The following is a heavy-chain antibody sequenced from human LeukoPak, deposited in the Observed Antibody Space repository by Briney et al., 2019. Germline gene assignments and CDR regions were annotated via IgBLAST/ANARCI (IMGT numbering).Heavy chain of an antibody. J-gene: IGHJ6*02. CDR2: ISSSGSTI. D-gene: IGHD3-10*01. CDR3: DRAWLSADLYYYYYYGMDV. CDR1: GFTFSSYE. V-gene: IGHV3-48*03. Sequence: PGGSLRLSCAASGFTFSSYEMNWVRQAPGKGLEWVSYISSSGSTIYYADSVKGRFTISRDNAKDSLYLQMNSLRAEDTAVYYCDRAWLSADLYYYYYYGMDVWGQGTTVTVSS.